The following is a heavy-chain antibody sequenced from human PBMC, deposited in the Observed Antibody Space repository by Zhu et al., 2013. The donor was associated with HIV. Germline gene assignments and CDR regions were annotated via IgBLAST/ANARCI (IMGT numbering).Heavy chain of an antibody. CDR1: GGTFSSYA. J-gene: IGHJ2*01. CDR2: INPKDGDI. D-gene: IGHD2-2*01. CDR3: ARDPAPSGAWHFDL. V-gene: IGHV1-2*02. Sequence: QVQLVQSGAEVKKPGSSVKVSCKASGGTFSSYAISWVRQAPGQGLEWMGGINPKDGDIRYTQKFQGRVTMTRDTSIATAYMDLTSLTSDDTAVYYCARDPAPSGAWHFDLWGRGTAVTVSS.